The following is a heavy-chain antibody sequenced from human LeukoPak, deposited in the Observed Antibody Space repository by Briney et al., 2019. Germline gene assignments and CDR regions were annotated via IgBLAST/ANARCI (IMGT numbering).Heavy chain of an antibody. D-gene: IGHD3/OR15-3a*01. CDR3: ARFGPYYDMDV. J-gene: IGHJ6*02. V-gene: IGHV4-59*01. CDR2: IHYTGKA. Sequence: SETLSLTCTVSGGSISGNYWTWTRQPPGKGLEWIGQIHYTGKADYNPSLRSRITISVDTSKNQMFLKVSSVTAADTAVYYCARFGPYYDMDVWGQGTMVTVSS. CDR1: GGSISGNY.